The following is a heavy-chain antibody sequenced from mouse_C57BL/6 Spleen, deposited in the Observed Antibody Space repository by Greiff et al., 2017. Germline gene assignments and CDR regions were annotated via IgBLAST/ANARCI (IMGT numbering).Heavy chain of an antibody. J-gene: IGHJ1*03. CDR3: ARPLDWYFDV. CDR1: GYTFTDHY. V-gene: IGHV1-76*01. CDR2: IYPGSGNT. Sequence: ESGAELVRPGASVKLSCKAPGYTFTDHYINWVKQRPGQGLEWIARIYPGSGNTYYNEKFKGKATLTAEKSSSTAYMQLSSLTSEDSAVYFCARPLDWYFDVWGTGTTVTVSS.